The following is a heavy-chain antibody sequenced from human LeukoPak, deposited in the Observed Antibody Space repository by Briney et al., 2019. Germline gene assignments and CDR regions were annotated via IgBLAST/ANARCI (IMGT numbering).Heavy chain of an antibody. CDR2: ISAYNGNT. CDR1: GYTFTSYG. V-gene: IGHV1-18*01. J-gene: IGHJ6*03. D-gene: IGHD2-15*01. CDR3: ARVAVAAGYYYYMDV. Sequence: ASVKVSCKASGYTFTSYGISWVRQAPGQGLEWMGWISAYNGNTNYAQKLQGRVTMTTDTSTSTAYMELRSLRSDDTAVYYCARVAVAAGYYYYMDVWGKGTTVTISS.